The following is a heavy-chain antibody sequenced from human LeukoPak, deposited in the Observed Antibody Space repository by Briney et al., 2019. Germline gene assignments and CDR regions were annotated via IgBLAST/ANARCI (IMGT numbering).Heavy chain of an antibody. V-gene: IGHV1-2*02. CDR3: ARIIAVAGNYYYYYMDV. CDR2: INAKSGGT. D-gene: IGHD6-19*01. CDR1: GYTFTGYY. J-gene: IGHJ6*03. Sequence: GSVKVSCTASGYTFTGYYMHWGRQAPGQGLERVGWINAKSGGTNYTQKLQGRVTMTMDTSISTAYLELSRLRSDDTAVYYCARIIAVAGNYYYYYMDVWGKGTTVTVSS.